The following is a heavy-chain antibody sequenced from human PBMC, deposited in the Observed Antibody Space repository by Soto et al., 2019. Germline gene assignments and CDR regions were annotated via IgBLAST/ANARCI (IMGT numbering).Heavy chain of an antibody. CDR1: GYIFITYG. V-gene: IGHV1-18*01. Sequence: QVQLVQSGAEVKKPGASVKVSCKASGYIFITYGISWVRQAPGQGLEWMGRISTYNGNTNYAQNLQGRVTMTADTSTNTAYMELRSLRSEDTAVYYCARDLDGSGSYYTGYWGPGTLVTVSS. CDR3: ARDLDGSGSYYTGY. D-gene: IGHD3-10*01. J-gene: IGHJ4*02. CDR2: ISTYNGNT.